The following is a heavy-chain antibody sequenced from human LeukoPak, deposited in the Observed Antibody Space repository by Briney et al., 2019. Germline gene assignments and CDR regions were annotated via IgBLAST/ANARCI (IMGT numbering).Heavy chain of an antibody. D-gene: IGHD5-18*01. CDR2: TRYDGINK. Sequence: GGSLRLSCAASGFTFSIYGMHWVRQAPDKGLQWVAFTRYDGINKYYADPVKGRFTISRDNSKNTLYLQMNSLRAEDTAVYYCAKDHGYSYGHIDYWGQGTLVTVSS. V-gene: IGHV3-30*02. J-gene: IGHJ4*02. CDR3: AKDHGYSYGHIDY. CDR1: GFTFSIYG.